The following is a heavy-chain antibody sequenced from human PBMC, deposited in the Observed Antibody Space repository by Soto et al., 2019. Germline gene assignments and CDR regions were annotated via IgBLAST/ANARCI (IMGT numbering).Heavy chain of an antibody. J-gene: IGHJ3*02. Sequence: PSETLSLTCTVSGGSISNYYWIWIRQPPGKGLDWIGHIYSSGSANYNPSLKSRVTMSVDTSKNQFSLRLSSVTAADTAVYYCATYYYESCGYRADVFGIWGQGTMVTVSS. CDR2: IYSSGSA. D-gene: IGHD3-22*01. V-gene: IGHV4-59*08. CDR1: GGSISNYY. CDR3: ATYYYESCGYRADVFGI.